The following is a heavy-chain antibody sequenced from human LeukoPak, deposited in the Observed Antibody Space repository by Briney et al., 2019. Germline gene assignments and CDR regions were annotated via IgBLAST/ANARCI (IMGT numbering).Heavy chain of an antibody. D-gene: IGHD3-3*01. J-gene: IGHJ5*02. CDR1: GYSFTDYY. CDR2: INTKTGRT. V-gene: IGHV1-2*02. Sequence: ASVKVSCKASGYSFTDYYIHWVRQAPGQGLEWMAWINTKTGRTSSARKFQGRVTMTRDPSITTVYMDMAWLTSDDTAIYFCARADFIDAGPYLIGPWGQGTLVTVSS. CDR3: ARADFIDAGPYLIGP.